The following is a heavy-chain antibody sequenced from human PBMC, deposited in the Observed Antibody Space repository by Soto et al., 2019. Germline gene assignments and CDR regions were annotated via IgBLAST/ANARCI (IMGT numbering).Heavy chain of an antibody. CDR2: IWYDASNK. Sequence: VQLVESGGGVVQPGRSLRLSCAASGFTFSTYGMYWVRQAPGKGLEWVAVIWYDASNKYYADSVKGRFTISRDNYVNTLYLQMNSLRAEDTAVYYCARGRVDGGELDLWGQGILVTVSS. J-gene: IGHJ4*02. D-gene: IGHD1-26*01. CDR1: GFTFSTYG. V-gene: IGHV3-33*01. CDR3: ARGRVDGGELDL.